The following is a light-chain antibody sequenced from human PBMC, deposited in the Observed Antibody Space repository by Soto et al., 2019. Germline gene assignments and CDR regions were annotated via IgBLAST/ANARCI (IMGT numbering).Light chain of an antibody. V-gene: IGLV2-14*03. CDR1: SSDVGGYKY. Sequence: QSVLTQPAPVSGSPGQSIAISCTGSSSDVGGYKYVSWYQQHPGKAPKLMIYDVSNRPSGVSDRFSGSKSGNTASLTISGLQSEDEADYYCSSYTSSNSYVFGTGTKVTVL. CDR3: SSYTSSNSYV. J-gene: IGLJ1*01. CDR2: DVS.